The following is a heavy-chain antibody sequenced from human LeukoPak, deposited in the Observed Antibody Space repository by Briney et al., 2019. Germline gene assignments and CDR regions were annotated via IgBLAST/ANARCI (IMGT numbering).Heavy chain of an antibody. CDR2: IWYDGSNK. V-gene: IGHV3-33*01. CDR3: ARENSRSFAKFDY. CDR1: GSTFSSYG. Sequence: GGSLRLSCAASGSTFSSYGMHWVRQAPGKGLEWVAVIWYDGSNKYYADSVKGRFTISRDNSKNTLYLQMNSLRAEDTAVYYCARENSRSFAKFDYWGQGTLVTVSS. J-gene: IGHJ4*02. D-gene: IGHD3-3*01.